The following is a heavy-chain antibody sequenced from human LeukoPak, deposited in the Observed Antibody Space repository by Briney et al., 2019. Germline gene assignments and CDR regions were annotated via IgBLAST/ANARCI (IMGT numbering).Heavy chain of an antibody. D-gene: IGHD2-8*01. CDR1: GGTFSSYA. V-gene: IGHV1-69*13. CDR3: ARESQWSRAFDY. CDR2: IIPIFGTA. Sequence: SVKVSCKTSGGTFSSYAITWVRQAPGQGLEWMGGIIPIFGTANYAQKFQGRVTITADESTSTAYMELSSLRSEDTAVYYCARESQWSRAFDYWGQGTLVTVSS. J-gene: IGHJ4*02.